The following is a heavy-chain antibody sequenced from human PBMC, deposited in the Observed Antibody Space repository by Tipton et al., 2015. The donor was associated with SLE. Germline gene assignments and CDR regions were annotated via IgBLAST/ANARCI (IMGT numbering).Heavy chain of an antibody. CDR3: VKDGPRYWNYDYYFDL. D-gene: IGHD1-7*01. CDR1: GFTFSTYA. J-gene: IGHJ2*01. CDR2: TYSGGPT. V-gene: IGHV3-23*03. Sequence: SLRLFCAASGFTFSTYAMNWVRQAPGKGLEWVSVTYSGGPTYYADSVKGRFTISRDNSKNTVYLQLSSLRAGDTATYYCVKDGPRYWNYDYYFDLWGRGTLVTVSS.